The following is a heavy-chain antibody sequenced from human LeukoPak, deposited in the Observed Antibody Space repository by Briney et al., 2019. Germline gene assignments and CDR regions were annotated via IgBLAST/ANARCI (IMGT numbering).Heavy chain of an antibody. CDR2: IYTSGST. J-gene: IGHJ4*02. CDR3: ARWGRRSGYDPHFDY. CDR1: GGSISSYY. Sequence: SETLSLTCTVSGGSISSYYWSWIRQPAGKGLEWIGRIYTSGSTNYNPSLKSRVTMSVDTSKNQFSLKLSSVTAADTAVYYCARWGRRSGYDPHFDYWGQGTLVTVSS. V-gene: IGHV4-4*07. D-gene: IGHD5-12*01.